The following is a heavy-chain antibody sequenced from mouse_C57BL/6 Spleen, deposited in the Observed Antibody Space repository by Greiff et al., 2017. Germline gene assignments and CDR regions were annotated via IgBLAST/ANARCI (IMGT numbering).Heavy chain of an antibody. J-gene: IGHJ1*03. CDR3: TYYYGSSYEWYFDV. CDR1: GYTFTSYW. CDR2: IDPSDSYT. V-gene: IGHV1-59*01. Sequence: VKLQQPGAELVRPGTSVKLSCKASGYTFTSYWMHWVKQRPGQGLEWIGVIDPSDSYTNYNQKFKGKATLTVDTSSSTAYMQLSSLTSEDSAVYYCTYYYGSSYEWYFDVWGTGTTVTVSS. D-gene: IGHD1-1*01.